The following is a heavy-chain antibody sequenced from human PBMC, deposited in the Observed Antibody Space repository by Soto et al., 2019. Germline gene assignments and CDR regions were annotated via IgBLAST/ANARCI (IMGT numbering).Heavy chain of an antibody. J-gene: IGHJ5*02. Sequence: SETLSLTCTVSGGSISSYYWSWIRQPPGKGLEWIGYIYYSGSTNYSPSLKSRIIISLDMSKNQFSLKLTSVTAADTAVYYCARDQYCSGGSCRKNWFDPWGQGTLVTVSS. V-gene: IGHV4-59*01. D-gene: IGHD2-15*01. CDR2: IYYSGST. CDR3: ARDQYCSGGSCRKNWFDP. CDR1: GGSISSYY.